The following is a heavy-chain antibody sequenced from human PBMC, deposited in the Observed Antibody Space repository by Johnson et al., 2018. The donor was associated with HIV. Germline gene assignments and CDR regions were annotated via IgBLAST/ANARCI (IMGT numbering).Heavy chain of an antibody. CDR3: TTDPLAVAPYGDDAFDI. CDR2: IYDGGNT. CDR1: GFTVSTYH. J-gene: IGHJ3*02. Sequence: VQLVESGGGLIQPGESLRLSCAASGFTVSTYHMSWVRQAPGKGLEWVSVIYDGGNTYDADSVKGRFTISRDNSKNTLYLQMNSLKTEDTAVYYCTTDPLAVAPYGDDAFDIWGQGTMVTVSS. D-gene: IGHD6-19*01. V-gene: IGHV3-53*01.